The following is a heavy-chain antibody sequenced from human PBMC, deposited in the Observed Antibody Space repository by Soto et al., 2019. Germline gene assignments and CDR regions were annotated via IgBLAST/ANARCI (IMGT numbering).Heavy chain of an antibody. CDR2: VSHGGAG. V-gene: IGHV4-34*01. D-gene: IGHD1-26*01. CDR1: AGSSTAHF. CDR3: GRAEFEGTGWDQFDI. J-gene: IGHJ4*02. Sequence: SQTLSLTSTLAAGSSTAHFGSCVRQPPGKGLAWIGGVSHGGAGKYYPSIRSGVTLFVDSSKNQISLALTSVTAADTAVSYCGRAEFEGTGWDQFDIWGQGTLVTVSS.